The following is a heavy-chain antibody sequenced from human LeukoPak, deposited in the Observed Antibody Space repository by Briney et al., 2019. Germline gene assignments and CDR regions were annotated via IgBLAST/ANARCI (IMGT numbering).Heavy chain of an antibody. Sequence: GGSLRLSCAASGFTFSSYWMSWVRQAPGEGLEWVSFIGTSGSTVYYADSVKGRFTISRDNAKNSLYLQMNSLRAEDTAVYYCARVKGIRDLDYWGQGTLVTVSS. V-gene: IGHV3-48*04. CDR3: ARVKGIRDLDY. CDR2: IGTSGSTV. CDR1: GFTFSSYW. D-gene: IGHD5-24*01. J-gene: IGHJ4*02.